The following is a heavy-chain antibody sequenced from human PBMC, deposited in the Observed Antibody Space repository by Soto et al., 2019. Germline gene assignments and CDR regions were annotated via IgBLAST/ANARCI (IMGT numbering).Heavy chain of an antibody. CDR2: TYYRPKWYN. Sequence: SQTLSLTCAISGDSVASNSAAWNWIRQSPSRGLEWLGRTYYRPKWYNDYAVSVKSRITINPDTSKNQFSLQLNSVTPEDTAVYYCARDGSGYCSSTSCSGGYGYWGQGTLVTVSS. D-gene: IGHD2-2*01. J-gene: IGHJ4*02. V-gene: IGHV6-1*01. CDR3: ARDGSGYCSSTSCSGGYGY. CDR1: GDSVASNSAA.